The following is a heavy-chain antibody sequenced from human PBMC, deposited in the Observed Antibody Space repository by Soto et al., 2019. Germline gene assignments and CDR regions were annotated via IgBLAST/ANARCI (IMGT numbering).Heavy chain of an antibody. CDR3: ARDHSGYSSGWYFPFDY. D-gene: IGHD6-19*01. CDR2: IYYSGST. J-gene: IGHJ4*02. Sequence: PSETLSLTCTVSGGSISSYYWSWIRQPPGKGLEWIGYIYYSGSTNYNPSLKSRVTISVDTSKNQFSLKLSSVTAADTAVYYCARDHSGYSSGWYFPFDYWGQGTLVTVSS. CDR1: GGSISSYY. V-gene: IGHV4-59*01.